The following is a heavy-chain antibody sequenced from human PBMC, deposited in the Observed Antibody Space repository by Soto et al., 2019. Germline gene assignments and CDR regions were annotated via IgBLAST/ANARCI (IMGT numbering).Heavy chain of an antibody. CDR2: ISAYNGNT. V-gene: IGHV1-18*01. D-gene: IGHD6-13*01. CDR3: ARGSTSSPHFYVMDV. J-gene: IGHJ6*02. Sequence: XSVKVSCKASGYPFTNYGISWVRQAPGQGLEWMGWISAYNGNTNYAQKIQGRVTMTTDTSTSTAYMELRSLRSDDTAVYYCARGSTSSPHFYVMDVWGQGTTVTVSS. CDR1: GYPFTNYG.